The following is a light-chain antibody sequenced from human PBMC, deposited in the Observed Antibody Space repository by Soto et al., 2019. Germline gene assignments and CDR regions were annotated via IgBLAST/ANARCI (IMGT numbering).Light chain of an antibody. J-gene: IGKJ1*01. V-gene: IGKV3-20*01. CDR3: QQYGTSPRT. Sequence: EIGWTQSPGTLSLSPGERATLSCRASQSVRSSYLAWYQQKLGQATRLLIYGVSNRATGIPDRFSGSGSGTDFTLTISRLESEDFAVYYCQQYGTSPRTFGQGTQVEIK. CDR1: QSVRSSY. CDR2: GVS.